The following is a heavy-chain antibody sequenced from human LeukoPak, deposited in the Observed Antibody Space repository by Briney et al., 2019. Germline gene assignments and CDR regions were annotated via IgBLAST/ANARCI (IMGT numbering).Heavy chain of an antibody. V-gene: IGHV3-53*01. J-gene: IGHJ6*02. Sequence: PGGSLRLSCAASGFTVSSNYMSWVRQAPGKGLEWVSVIYSGGSTYYADSVKGRFTISRDNSKNTLHLQMNSLRAEDTAVYYCARPHRNYYYGMDVWGQGTTVTVSS. CDR2: IYSGGST. CDR1: GFTVSSNY. CDR3: ARPHRNYYYGMDV.